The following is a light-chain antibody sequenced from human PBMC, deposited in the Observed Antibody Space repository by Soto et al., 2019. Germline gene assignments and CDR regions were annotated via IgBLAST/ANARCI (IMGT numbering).Light chain of an antibody. J-gene: IGKJ5*01. CDR1: QSVGSS. V-gene: IGKV3-11*01. CDR2: TAS. CDR3: QQRHDWPIT. Sequence: EIVLTQSPATLSLSPGERATLSCRVSQSVGSSLVWYQQKPGQAPRLLIYTASNRATGIPARFSGSGSGTDFTLTISSLEPEDFAVYYCQQRHDWPITFGQGTRLEI.